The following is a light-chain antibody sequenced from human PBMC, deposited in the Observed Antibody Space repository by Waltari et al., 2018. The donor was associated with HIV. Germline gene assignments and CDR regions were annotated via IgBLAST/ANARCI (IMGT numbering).Light chain of an antibody. CDR2: KTS. CDR1: QNVDNW. V-gene: IGKV1-5*03. CDR3: QQYISFPLT. Sequence: DIQMTQSPSTLSVAVGDRAIITCRSSQNVDNWLDWYQQQPGSAPKVLIYKTSTLQTGVPSRFSGSGSATEFSLYISSLQPDDFAIYYCQQYISFPLTSGEGTRL. J-gene: IGKJ5*01.